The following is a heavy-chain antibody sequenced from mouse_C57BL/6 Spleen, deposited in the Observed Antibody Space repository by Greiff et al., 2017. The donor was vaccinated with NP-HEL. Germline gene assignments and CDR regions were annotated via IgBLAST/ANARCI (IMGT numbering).Heavy chain of an antibody. D-gene: IGHD1-1*01. V-gene: IGHV1-19*01. J-gene: IGHJ2*01. Sequence: EVQLQESGPVLVKPGASVKMSCKASGYTFTDYYMNWVKQSHGKSLEWIGVINPYNGGTSYNQKFKGKATLTVDKSSSTAYMELNSLTSEDSAVYYCARQDSSYGYFDYWGQGTTLTVSS. CDR1: GYTFTDYY. CDR3: ARQDSSYGYFDY. CDR2: INPYNGGT.